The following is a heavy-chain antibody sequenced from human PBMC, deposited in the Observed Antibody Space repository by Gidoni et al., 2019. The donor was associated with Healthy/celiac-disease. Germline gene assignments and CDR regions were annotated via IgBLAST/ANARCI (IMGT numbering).Heavy chain of an antibody. D-gene: IGHD4-17*01. CDR2: ISYDGSNK. CDR3: AKPAYGDKPYFQH. V-gene: IGHV3-30-3*02. J-gene: IGHJ1*01. Sequence: SGFTFSSYAMHWVRQAPGKGLEWVAVISYDGSNKYYADSVKGRFTISRDNSKNTLYLQMNSRRAEDTAVYYCAKPAYGDKPYFQHWGQGTLVTVSS. CDR1: GFTFSSYA.